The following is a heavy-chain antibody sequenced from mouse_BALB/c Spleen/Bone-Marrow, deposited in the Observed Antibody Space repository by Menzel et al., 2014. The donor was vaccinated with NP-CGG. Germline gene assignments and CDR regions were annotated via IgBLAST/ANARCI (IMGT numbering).Heavy chain of an antibody. V-gene: IGHV1-80*01. CDR2: IYPGDGDT. CDR1: GYAFSVYW. Sequence: VQLQQSGAELVRPGSSEKISCKASGYAFSVYWMNWVKQRPGQGLAWIGQIYPGDGDTNYNGKFKGRATLTADKSSNTAYMQLSSLTSEDSAVYFCARGGISVDYWGQGTTLTVSS. CDR3: ARGGISVDY. J-gene: IGHJ2*01.